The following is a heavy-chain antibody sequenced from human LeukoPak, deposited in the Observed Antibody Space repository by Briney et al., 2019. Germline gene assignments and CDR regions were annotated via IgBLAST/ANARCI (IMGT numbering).Heavy chain of an antibody. V-gene: IGHV4-38-2*02. D-gene: IGHD4-17*01. CDR3: AKTNYGDHVHFDP. CDR1: GYSISSGYY. Sequence: PSETLSLTCTVSGYSISSGYYGGWSRQPPGKGLGGIWSIYHSGSTYYNPSLKSRVTISVDKSKNHFSLKLSSVTAADTAVYYCAKTNYGDHVHFDPWGQGTLVTVSS. J-gene: IGHJ5*02. CDR2: IYHSGST.